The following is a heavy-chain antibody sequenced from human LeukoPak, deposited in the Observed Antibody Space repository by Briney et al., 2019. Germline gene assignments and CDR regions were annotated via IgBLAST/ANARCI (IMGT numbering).Heavy chain of an antibody. CDR3: AAGGGWLEKVDY. J-gene: IGHJ4*02. D-gene: IGHD5-24*01. V-gene: IGHV4-61*05. CDR2: IYYSGST. CDR1: GGSISSSSYY. Sequence: PSETLSLTCTVSGGSISSSSYYWGWIRQPPGKGLEWIGYIYYSGSTNYNPSLRSRVTILVDTSKNQFSLRLSSVTAADTAVYYCAAGGGWLEKVDYWGQGTLVTVSS.